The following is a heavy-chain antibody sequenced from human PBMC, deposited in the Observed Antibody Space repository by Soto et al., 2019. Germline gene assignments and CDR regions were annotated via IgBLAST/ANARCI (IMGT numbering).Heavy chain of an antibody. D-gene: IGHD4-17*01. V-gene: IGHV1-18*04. CDR2: ISAHSGNT. CDR3: ARDYGATSPDYFDY. J-gene: IGHJ4*02. Sequence: ASVKVSCKTSGYTFTSYNINWVRQAPGQGLEWLGWISAHSGNTKYIEKVQGRITMTTDTSTKTGYMELWSLTPDDTAVYFCARDYGATSPDYFDYWGQGTLVTVSS. CDR1: GYTFTSYN.